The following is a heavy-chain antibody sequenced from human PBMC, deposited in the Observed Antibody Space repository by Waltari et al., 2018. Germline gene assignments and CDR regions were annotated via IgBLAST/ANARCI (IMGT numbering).Heavy chain of an antibody. Sequence: QVQLVESGGGVVQPGRSLRLSCAASGFTFSSYAMHWVRQAPGKGLEWVAVISYDGRNKYYADSVKGRFTISRDNSKNSLYLQMNSLRAEDTAVYYCARGGYSYAFDYWGQGTLVTVSS. CDR3: ARGGYSYAFDY. CDR2: ISYDGRNK. CDR1: GFTFSSYA. J-gene: IGHJ4*02. V-gene: IGHV3-30*07. D-gene: IGHD5-18*01.